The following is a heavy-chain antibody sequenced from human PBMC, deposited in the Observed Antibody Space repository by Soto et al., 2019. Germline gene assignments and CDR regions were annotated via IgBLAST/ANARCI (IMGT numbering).Heavy chain of an antibody. CDR2: ISNTSRTK. CDR1: GFDFSKYN. CDR3: ARDGNRGYDMDV. J-gene: IGHJ6*02. Sequence: EVQVVESGGGLIQPGGSPRLSCAGSGFDFSKYNMDWVRQAPGKGLEWISYISNTSRTKFYADSVKGRFTISRDNARSSLFLEMNSLRDEDTAIYYCARDGNRGYDMDVWGQGTTVTVSS. V-gene: IGHV3-48*02. D-gene: IGHD1-1*01.